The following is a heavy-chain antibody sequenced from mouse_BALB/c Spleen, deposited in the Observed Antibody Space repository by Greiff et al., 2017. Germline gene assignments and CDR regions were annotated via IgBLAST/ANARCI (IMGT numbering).Heavy chain of an antibody. CDR2: IYPGDGDT. D-gene: IGHD4-1*01. V-gene: IGHV1-82*01. Sequence: VQLQQSGPELVKPGASVKISCNASGYAFSSSWMNWVKQRPGQGLEWIGRIYPGDGDTNYNGKFKGKATLTADKSSSTAYMQLSSLTSVDSAVYVCARTGVGDWDFDVGGAGTTVTVSA. CDR3: ARTGVGDWDFDV. J-gene: IGHJ1*01. CDR1: GYAFSSSW.